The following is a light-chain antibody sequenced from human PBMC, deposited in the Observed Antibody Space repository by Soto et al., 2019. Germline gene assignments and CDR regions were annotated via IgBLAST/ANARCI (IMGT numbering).Light chain of an antibody. CDR3: TSYTSTDTLLYV. Sequence: QSALTQPASVSGSPGQSITISCTGTSSDVGGYNYVSWYQQHPGKAPKLLIYEVSHRPSGVSNRFSGSKSGNTASLTISGLQAEYEADYYCTSYTSTDTLLYVFGTGTKVTVL. V-gene: IGLV2-14*01. CDR1: SSDVGGYNY. CDR2: EVS. J-gene: IGLJ1*01.